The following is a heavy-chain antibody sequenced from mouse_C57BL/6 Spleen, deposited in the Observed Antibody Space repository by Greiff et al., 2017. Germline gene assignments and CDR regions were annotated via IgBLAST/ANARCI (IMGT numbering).Heavy chain of an antibody. V-gene: IGHV1-85*01. CDR3: AKSYAVYYAMDY. D-gene: IGHD6-5*01. CDR1: GYTFTSYD. J-gene: IGHJ4*01. Sequence: VQLQQPGPELVKPGASVKLSCKASGYTFTSYDINWVKQRPGQGLEWIGWLYPRDGSTKYNQKFKGKATLTVATSSSTAYMELHSLTSEDSAVDFCAKSYAVYYAMDYWGQGTSVTVSS. CDR2: LYPRDGST.